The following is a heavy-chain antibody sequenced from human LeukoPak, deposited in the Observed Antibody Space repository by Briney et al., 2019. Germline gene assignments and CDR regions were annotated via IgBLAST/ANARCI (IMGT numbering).Heavy chain of an antibody. CDR1: GGSISSYY. J-gene: IGHJ5*02. CDR2: IYYSGST. D-gene: IGHD6-13*01. Sequence: SETLSLTCTVSGGSISSYYWSWIRQPPGKGLEWIGYIYYSGSTNYNPSLKSRVTIPVDTSKNQFSLKLSSVTAADTAVYYCARDMTAAAGGKWYNWFDPWGQGTLVTVSS. V-gene: IGHV4-59*01. CDR3: ARDMTAAAGGKWYNWFDP.